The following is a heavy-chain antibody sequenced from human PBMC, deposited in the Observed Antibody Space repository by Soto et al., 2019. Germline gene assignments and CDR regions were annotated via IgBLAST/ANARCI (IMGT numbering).Heavy chain of an antibody. CDR2: IFHSETT. D-gene: IGHD6-19*01. CDR3: AKNGWYSADI. V-gene: IGHV4-4*02. Sequence: QMRLPEAGPGLVKPSGTLSLACAVSGASVSSDNWWSWVRQPPGKGLEWIGEIFHSETTNYNPSLKSRATISVDKSKNQFSLTLTSVTAADTAVYYCAKNGWYSADIWGQGTMVTVSS. J-gene: IGHJ3*02. CDR1: GASVSSDNW.